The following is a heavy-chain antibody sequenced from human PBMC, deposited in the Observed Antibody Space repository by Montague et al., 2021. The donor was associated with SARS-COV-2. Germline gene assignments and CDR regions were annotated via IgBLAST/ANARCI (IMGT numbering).Heavy chain of an antibody. CDR3: AKGYFHSGYDRSWDYGMDV. CDR1: GFTFEDYA. J-gene: IGHJ6*02. D-gene: IGHD5-12*01. CDR2: ISWNSGRL. Sequence: SLRLSCAASGFTFEDYAMHWVRQAPGKGLEWVSGISWNSGRLDYVDYVKGRFTISRDNAKNSLYLQMNSLRAEDTALYYCAKGYFHSGYDRSWDYGMDVWGQGTTVTVSS. V-gene: IGHV3-9*01.